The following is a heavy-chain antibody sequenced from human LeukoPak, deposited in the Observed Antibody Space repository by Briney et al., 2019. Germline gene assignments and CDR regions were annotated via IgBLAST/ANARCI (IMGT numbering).Heavy chain of an antibody. CDR1: GFTFSDHA. V-gene: IGHV3-72*01. D-gene: IGHD1-26*01. CDR3: TRLVRAND. CDR2: IRNKANSYTT. Sequence: GGSLRLSCAASGFTFSDHAMDWVRQAPGKGLEWVGRIRNKANSYTTEYAASVQGRFTVSRDDSMNSLYLQMNSMKTEDTAVYYCTRLVRANDWGQGTLVTVSS. J-gene: IGHJ4*02.